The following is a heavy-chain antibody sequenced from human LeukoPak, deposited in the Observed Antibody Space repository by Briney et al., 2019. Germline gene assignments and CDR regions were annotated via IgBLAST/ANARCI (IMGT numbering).Heavy chain of an antibody. J-gene: IGHJ4*02. CDR3: ARGRGYSSSSGPIDY. V-gene: IGHV1-18*01. Sequence: GASVTVSCKASGYTFTSYGISWVRQAPGQGLEWMGWISAYNGNTNYAQKLQGRVTMTTDTSTSTAYMELRSLRSDDTAVYYCARGRGYSSSSGPIDYWGQGTLVTVSS. CDR1: GYTFTSYG. CDR2: ISAYNGNT. D-gene: IGHD6-6*01.